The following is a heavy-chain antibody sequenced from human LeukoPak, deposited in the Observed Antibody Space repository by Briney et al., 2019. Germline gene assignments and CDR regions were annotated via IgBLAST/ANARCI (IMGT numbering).Heavy chain of an antibody. Sequence: GGSLRLSCAASGFTFSSYWMHWVRQVPGKGLVWVSHINNDGSSTSYADSVKGRFTISRDNAKNSLYLQMNSLRAEDTAVYYCAKVNHDLNGMDVWGQGTTVTVSS. CDR2: INNDGSST. D-gene: IGHD3-3*01. J-gene: IGHJ6*02. CDR3: AKVNHDLNGMDV. V-gene: IGHV3-74*01. CDR1: GFTFSSYW.